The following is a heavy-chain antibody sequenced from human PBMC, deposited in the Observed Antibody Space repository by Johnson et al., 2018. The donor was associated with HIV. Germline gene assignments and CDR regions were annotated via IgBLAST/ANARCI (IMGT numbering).Heavy chain of an antibody. Sequence: VQLVESGGGLVQPGGSLRLSCAASGFTFSSYWMSWVRQAPGKGLEWVANIKQDGSEKYYVDSVKGRFTISRDNAKNSLYLQMNSLRAEDTAVYYCATGSLVVVGADGLLQLHDAFDIWGRGTKVTVSS. D-gene: IGHD2-15*01. CDR3: ATGSLVVVGADGLLQLHDAFDI. CDR1: GFTFSSYW. J-gene: IGHJ3*02. V-gene: IGHV3-7*01. CDR2: IKQDGSEK.